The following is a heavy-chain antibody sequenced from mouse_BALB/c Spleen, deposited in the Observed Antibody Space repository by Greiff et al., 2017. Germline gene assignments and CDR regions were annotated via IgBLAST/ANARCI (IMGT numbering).Heavy chain of an antibody. D-gene: IGHD1-1*01. CDR1: GYTFTSYW. CDR2: IYPGNSDT. J-gene: IGHJ3*01. V-gene: IGHV1-5*01. CDR3: TSAYFYYGSTSTGGFAY. Sequence: EVQLQQSGTVLARPGASVKMSCKASGYTFTSYWMHWVKQRPGQGLEWIGAIYPGNSDTSYNQKFKGKAKLTAVTSTSTAYMELSSLTNEDSAVYYCTSAYFYYGSTSTGGFAYWRQGTLVTVSA.